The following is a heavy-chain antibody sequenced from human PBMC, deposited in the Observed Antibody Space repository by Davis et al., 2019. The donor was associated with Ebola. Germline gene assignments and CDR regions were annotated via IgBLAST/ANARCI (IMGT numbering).Heavy chain of an antibody. CDR2: ISAYNGNT. V-gene: IGHV1-18*01. CDR1: GYTFTSYG. Sequence: ASVKVSCKASGYTFTSYGISWVRQAPGQGLEWMGWISAYNGNTNYAQKLQGRVTMTTDTSTSTAYMELRSLRSDDTAVYYCARDQALSHYGSGRPMDVWGQGTTVTVSS. J-gene: IGHJ6*02. CDR3: ARDQALSHYGSGRPMDV. D-gene: IGHD3-10*01.